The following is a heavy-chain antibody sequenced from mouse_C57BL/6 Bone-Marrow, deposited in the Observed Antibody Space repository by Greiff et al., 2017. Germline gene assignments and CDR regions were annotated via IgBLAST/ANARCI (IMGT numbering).Heavy chain of an antibody. D-gene: IGHD2-1*01. CDR1: GFSLTSYA. J-gene: IGHJ1*03. CDR2: IWTGGGT. V-gene: IGHV2-9-1*01. Sequence: VKLMESGPGLVAPSQSLSITCTVSGFSLTSYAISWVRQPPGKGLEWLGVIWTGGGTNYNSALKSRLSISKDNSKSQVFLKMNSLQTDDTSRYYCAIKKGNFLWYFDVWCTGTTVTVSS. CDR3: AIKKGNFLWYFDV.